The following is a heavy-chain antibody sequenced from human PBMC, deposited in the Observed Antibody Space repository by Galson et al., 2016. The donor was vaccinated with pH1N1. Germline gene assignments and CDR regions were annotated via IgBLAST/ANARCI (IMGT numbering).Heavy chain of an antibody. J-gene: IGHJ6*02. CDR3: ARALDGTGYYYYGMDD. V-gene: IGHV3-11*01. CDR1: GFTFRDYY. CDR2: ISSSGNTI. Sequence: SLRLSCAGFGFTFRDYYMNWIRQAPGKGLEWISYISSSGNTIYYADSVKGRFTISRDNTETSLYLQMTNLRAEDTAVYYCARALDGTGYYYYGMDDWGQGTTVTVSS. D-gene: IGHD3-10*01.